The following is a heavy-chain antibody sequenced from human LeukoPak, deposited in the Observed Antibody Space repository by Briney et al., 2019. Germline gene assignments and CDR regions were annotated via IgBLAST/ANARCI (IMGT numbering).Heavy chain of an antibody. CDR1: GFTFSSYA. V-gene: IGHV3-23*01. J-gene: IGHJ4*02. Sequence: GGSLRLSCTTSGFTFSSYAMNWVRQAPGKGLEWVSAISGSGGSTYYADSVKGRFTISRDNSKNTLYLQMNSLRAEDTAVYYCARLHDYGDYWGNYFDYWGQGTLVTVSS. CDR2: ISGSGGST. D-gene: IGHD4-17*01. CDR3: ARLHDYGDYWGNYFDY.